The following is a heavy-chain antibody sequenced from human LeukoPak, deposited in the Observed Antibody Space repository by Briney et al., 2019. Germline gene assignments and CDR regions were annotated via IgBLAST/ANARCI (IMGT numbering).Heavy chain of an antibody. Sequence: ASVKVSCKASGYTFTSYGISWVRQAPGQGLEWMGWISAYNGNTNYAQKLQGRVTMTTDTSTSTAYMELRSLRSDDTAVYYCARTKLGIGDYYYMDVWGKGTTVTVSS. CDR3: ARTKLGIGDYYYMDV. J-gene: IGHJ6*03. D-gene: IGHD7-27*01. CDR1: GYTFTSYG. CDR2: ISAYNGNT. V-gene: IGHV1-18*01.